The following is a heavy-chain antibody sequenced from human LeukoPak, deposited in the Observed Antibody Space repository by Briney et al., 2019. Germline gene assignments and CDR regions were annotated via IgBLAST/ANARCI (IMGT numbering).Heavy chain of an antibody. V-gene: IGHV1-69*01. Sequence: SVKVSCKASGGTFSSYAISWVRQAPGQGLEWMGGIIPIFGTANYAQKFQGRVTITADESTSTAYMELSSLRSEDTAVYYCARGANRITIFVWFDPWGQGTLVTVSS. CDR3: ARGANRITIFVWFDP. D-gene: IGHD3-3*01. CDR1: GGTFSSYA. J-gene: IGHJ5*02. CDR2: IIPIFGTA.